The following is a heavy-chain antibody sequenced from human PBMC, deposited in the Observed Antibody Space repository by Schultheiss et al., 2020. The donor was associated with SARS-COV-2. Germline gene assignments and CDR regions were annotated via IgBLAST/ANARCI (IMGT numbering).Heavy chain of an antibody. Sequence: ASVKVSCKASGGTFSSYGISWVRQAPGQGLEWMGRISAYNGNTNYAQKFQGRVTMTRDTSTSTVYMELSSLRSEDTAVYYCAREGYYDFWSDSYTNFYGMDVWGQGTTVTVSS. CDR1: GGTFSSYG. CDR2: ISAYNGNT. V-gene: IGHV1-18*01. D-gene: IGHD3-3*01. CDR3: AREGYYDFWSDSYTNFYGMDV. J-gene: IGHJ6*02.